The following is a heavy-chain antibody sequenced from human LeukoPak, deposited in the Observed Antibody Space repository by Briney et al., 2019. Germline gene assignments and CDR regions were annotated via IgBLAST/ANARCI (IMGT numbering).Heavy chain of an antibody. CDR3: AKVKGGDCFDY. J-gene: IGHJ4*02. V-gene: IGHV3-23*01. CDR2: ISGSGGST. D-gene: IGHD2-21*01. CDR1: GFTFSIYV. Sequence: GGALRLSCAASGFTFSIYVMSWVRQAPGKGREWVSAISGSGGSTYYADSVKGRFTISRENSKNTLYLQMNSLRAEDTAVYYCAKVKGGDCFDYWGQGNLVTVSS.